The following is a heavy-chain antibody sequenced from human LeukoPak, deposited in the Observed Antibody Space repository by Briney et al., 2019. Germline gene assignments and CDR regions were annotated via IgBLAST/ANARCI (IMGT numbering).Heavy chain of an antibody. D-gene: IGHD5-18*01. CDR2: INHSGST. CDR1: GGSFSGYY. Sequence: SETLSLTCAVYGGSFSGYYWSWIRQPPGKGLEWIGEINHSGSTNYNPSLKSRVTISVDTSKNQFSLKLSSVTAADTAVYYCARGTRTWIQLWLSGAFDIWGQGTMVTVSS. CDR3: ARGTRTWIQLWLSGAFDI. V-gene: IGHV4-34*01. J-gene: IGHJ3*02.